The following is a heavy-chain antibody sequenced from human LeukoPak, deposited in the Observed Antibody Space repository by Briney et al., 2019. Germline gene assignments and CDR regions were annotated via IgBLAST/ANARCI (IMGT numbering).Heavy chain of an antibody. CDR1: GFTFSSYA. CDR3: AKYYDILTGYSPFDY. J-gene: IGHJ4*02. D-gene: IGHD3-9*01. CDR2: ISSNGGST. Sequence: GGSLRLSCAASGFTFSSYAMHWVRQAPGKGLEYVSAISSNGGSTYYANSVKGRFTISRDNSKNTLYLQMNSLRAEDTAVYYCAKYYDILTGYSPFDYWGQGTLVTVSS. V-gene: IGHV3-64*01.